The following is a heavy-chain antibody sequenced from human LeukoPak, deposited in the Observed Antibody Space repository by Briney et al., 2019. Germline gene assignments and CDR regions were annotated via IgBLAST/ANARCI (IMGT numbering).Heavy chain of an antibody. J-gene: IGHJ4*02. V-gene: IGHV1-18*01. CDR1: GYTFTYYV. Sequence: ASVKVSCKTSGYTFTYYVMSWVRQAPGRGLEWMGWINAYNGNANDAQKLQGRVTMTTDTSTSTAYRELRSLRSDDTAVYYCARGEKPYDYWGKGTRVSVSS. D-gene: IGHD5-24*01. CDR3: ARGEKPYDY. CDR2: INAYNGNA.